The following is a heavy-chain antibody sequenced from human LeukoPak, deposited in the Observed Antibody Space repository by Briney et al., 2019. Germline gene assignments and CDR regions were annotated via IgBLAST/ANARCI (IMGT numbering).Heavy chain of an antibody. CDR3: AKGHSSGWYYFDY. D-gene: IGHD6-19*01. CDR1: GFTFSDFW. CDR2: LSYDGTSK. J-gene: IGHJ4*02. V-gene: IGHV3-30*18. Sequence: GGSLRLSCAGSGFTFSDFWMTWVRQAPGKGLEWVAVLSYDGTSKYYPDSVKGRFTISRDNSKNTLYLQMNSLRAEDTAMYYCAKGHSSGWYYFDYWGQGTLVTVSS.